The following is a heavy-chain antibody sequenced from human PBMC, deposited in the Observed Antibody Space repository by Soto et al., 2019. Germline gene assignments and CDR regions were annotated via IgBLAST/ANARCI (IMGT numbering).Heavy chain of an antibody. Sequence: GGSLRLSCTPSGFIFSDYSMNWVRQAPGKGLEWISYITTTSSTMYYADSVKGRFTISRDNAKNSLYLQMNSLRDEDTAVYYCARDSSGRQDYGMDVWGQGTTVTVSS. CDR2: ITTTSSTM. CDR1: GFIFSDYS. V-gene: IGHV3-48*02. CDR3: ARDSSGRQDYGMDV. D-gene: IGHD3-22*01. J-gene: IGHJ6*02.